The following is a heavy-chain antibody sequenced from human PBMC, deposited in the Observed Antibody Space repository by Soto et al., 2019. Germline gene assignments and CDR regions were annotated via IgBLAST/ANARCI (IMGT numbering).Heavy chain of an antibody. Sequence: QVQLVQSGAEVKKPGAPVKVSCKASGYSFTVYYIHWVRQAPGQGLEWMGWINPNGGGTNYAQKFQGRVTMTRDTSISTAYMELSRLRSDDTAVYYCARDKGASGWNFDYWGQGTLVTVSS. CDR3: ARDKGASGWNFDY. CDR1: GYSFTVYY. V-gene: IGHV1-2*02. J-gene: IGHJ4*02. D-gene: IGHD6-19*01. CDR2: INPNGGGT.